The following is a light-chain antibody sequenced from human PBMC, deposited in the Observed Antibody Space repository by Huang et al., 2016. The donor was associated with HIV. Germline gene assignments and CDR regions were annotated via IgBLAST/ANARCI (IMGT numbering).Light chain of an antibody. CDR1: QTVSSY. V-gene: IGKV3-20*01. Sequence: EIVLTQSPGTLSLSPGDSATLSCRASQTVSSYLAWYQQQPGQAPRLLIYSASSRATGVPDRFSGSGSGTDFTLTISRLEAEDFAVYYCQHYYSSLFFGPGTKVDVK. CDR3: QHYYSSLF. CDR2: SAS. J-gene: IGKJ3*01.